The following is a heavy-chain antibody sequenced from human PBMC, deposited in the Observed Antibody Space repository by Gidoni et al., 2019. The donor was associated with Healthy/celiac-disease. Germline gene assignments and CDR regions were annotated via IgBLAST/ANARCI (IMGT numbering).Heavy chain of an antibody. V-gene: IGHV3-64*01. CDR2: ISSNGGST. D-gene: IGHD3-22*01. J-gene: IGHJ1*01. CDR1: GFTFRSYA. CDR3: ARGNDSSGYHYSNSYFQH. Sequence: EVQLVESGGGLVQPGGSLRLSCAASGFTFRSYAMHWVRQAPGKGLEYVSAISSNGGSTYYANSVKGRFTISRDNSKNTLYLQMGSLRAEDMAVYYCARGNDSSGYHYSNSYFQHWGQGTLVTVSS.